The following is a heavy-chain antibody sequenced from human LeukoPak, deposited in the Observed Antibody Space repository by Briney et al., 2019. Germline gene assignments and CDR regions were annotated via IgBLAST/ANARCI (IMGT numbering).Heavy chain of an antibody. CDR1: GFAFNTYW. V-gene: IGHV3-7*01. J-gene: IGHJ5*02. CDR2: IKEDGTRD. Sequence: GGSLRLSCAASGFAFNTYWMSWVRQAPGKGLEWLANIKEDGTRDYYVESLRGRFTISKDNAKNSLYLQLSALRPDDTAVYHCARDTKAGYFDPWGQGTLVTVSS. D-gene: IGHD2-21*01. CDR3: ARDTKAGYFDP.